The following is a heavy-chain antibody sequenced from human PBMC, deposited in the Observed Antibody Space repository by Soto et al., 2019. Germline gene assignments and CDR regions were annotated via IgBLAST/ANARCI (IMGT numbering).Heavy chain of an antibody. J-gene: IGHJ4*02. CDR1: GFSFSIYA. CDR2: ISGGGGST. Sequence: EVQLLESGGRLVQPGGSLRLSSAASGFSFSIYAMNWVRQAPGKGLEWVSGISGGGGSTYHADSVKGRFTISRDNSKNTLYLQMNSLRAEDTAVYYCAKDPTSYDSSAQFDSWGQGTLVTVSS. V-gene: IGHV3-23*01. D-gene: IGHD3-22*01. CDR3: AKDPTSYDSSAQFDS.